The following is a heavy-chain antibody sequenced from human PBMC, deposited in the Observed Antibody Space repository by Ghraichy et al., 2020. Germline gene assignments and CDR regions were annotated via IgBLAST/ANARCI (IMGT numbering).Heavy chain of an antibody. V-gene: IGHV3-30*04. CDR1: GFIFNSYA. Sequence: GGSLRLSCAASGFIFNSYAMHWVRHAPGKGLEWVALISYDGSSKYYADYVKGRFTISRDNPKNTVSLQMNSLTVEDTAVYYCAKVGSGLTGYFDFWGQGTLVSVSS. D-gene: IGHD2-15*01. CDR2: ISYDGSSK. CDR3: AKVGSGLTGYFDF. J-gene: IGHJ4*02.